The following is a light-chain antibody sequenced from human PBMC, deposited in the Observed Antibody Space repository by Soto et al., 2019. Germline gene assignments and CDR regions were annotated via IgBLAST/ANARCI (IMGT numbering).Light chain of an antibody. Sequence: DIHMTQSPSTLSASVGDRVTITFRASQSISSWLAWYQQKPGKAPKLLIYAASSLQSGVPSRFSGSGSGTDFTLTISSLQTEDFATYYCQQSYTSITFGQGTRLEIK. CDR3: QQSYTSIT. CDR1: QSISSW. J-gene: IGKJ5*01. V-gene: IGKV1-39*01. CDR2: AAS.